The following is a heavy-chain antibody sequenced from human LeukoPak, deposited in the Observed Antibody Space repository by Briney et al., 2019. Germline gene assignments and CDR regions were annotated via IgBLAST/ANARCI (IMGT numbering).Heavy chain of an antibody. D-gene: IGHD6-6*01. CDR3: AKDLRSSVSYSSSSV. Sequence: GGSLRLSCAASGFTFSSYAMSWVRQAPGKELEWVSAISGSGGSTYYADSVKGRFTISRDNSKNTLYLQMNSLRAEDTAVYYCAKDLRSSVSYSSSSVWGQGTLVTVSS. J-gene: IGHJ4*02. CDR2: ISGSGGST. V-gene: IGHV3-23*01. CDR1: GFTFSSYA.